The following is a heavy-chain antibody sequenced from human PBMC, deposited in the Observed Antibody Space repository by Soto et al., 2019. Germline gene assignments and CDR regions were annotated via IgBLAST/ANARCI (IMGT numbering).Heavy chain of an antibody. CDR3: AREGILLLGAFDI. D-gene: IGHD3-9*01. CDR2: IYYTGST. CDR1: GGSINNYY. V-gene: IGHV4-59*01. Sequence: TLSLTCNVSGGSINNYYWNWVMQTPGKGLEWIGYIYYTGSTHYNPSLKSRVTMSVDTSKNQFSLRLTSVTAADTALYFCAREGILLLGAFDIWGQGTVVTVSS. J-gene: IGHJ3*02.